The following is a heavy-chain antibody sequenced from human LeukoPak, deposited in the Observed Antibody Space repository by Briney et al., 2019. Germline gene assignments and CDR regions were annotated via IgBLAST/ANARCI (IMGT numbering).Heavy chain of an antibody. Sequence: SETLSLTCTVSGGSVSSGSYYWSWLRQPPGKGLEWNGYIYYSGSTNYNPSLKSRVTISVDTSKNQFSLKLSSVTAADTAVYYCARGDDIWTGYYPFDHWGQGTLVTVSS. CDR2: IYYSGST. CDR1: GGSVSSGSYY. CDR3: ARGDDIWTGYYPFDH. D-gene: IGHD3-9*01. J-gene: IGHJ4*02. V-gene: IGHV4-61*01.